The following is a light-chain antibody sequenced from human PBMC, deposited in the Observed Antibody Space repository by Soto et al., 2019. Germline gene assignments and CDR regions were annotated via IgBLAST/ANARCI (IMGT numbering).Light chain of an antibody. CDR2: GAS. J-gene: IGKJ1*01. CDR1: QSVSSSY. V-gene: IGKV3-20*01. CDR3: QQYSCSAWT. Sequence: IVLTQSPGTLSLSPGERATLSCRASQSVSSSYLAWFQQKPGQAPRLRIHGASSRATGTPDRDSGRGARTVFTITISRLAAEVAAVYCWQQYSCSAWTFGQGTKVDIK.